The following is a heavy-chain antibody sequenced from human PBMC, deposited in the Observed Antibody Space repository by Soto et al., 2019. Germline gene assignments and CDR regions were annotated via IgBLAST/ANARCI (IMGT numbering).Heavy chain of an antibody. D-gene: IGHD3-10*01. Sequence: GGSLRLSCAASGFSLSTYWMHWVRQVPGRGLEWVARLSSDDLGAAYADSVKGRFFITRDIARNTLSLQLNSLRADDTAVYYFARDFGGSDYWGGGTWVTVS. CDR2: LSSDDLGA. CDR1: GFSLSTYW. V-gene: IGHV3-74*03. CDR3: ARDFGGSDY. J-gene: IGHJ4*02.